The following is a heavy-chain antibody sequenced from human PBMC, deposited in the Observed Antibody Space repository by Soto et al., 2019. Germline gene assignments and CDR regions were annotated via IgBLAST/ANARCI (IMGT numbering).Heavy chain of an antibody. CDR2: ISAYNGNT. CDR1: GYTFTSYG. CDR3: ARDIRSSSNHYYFYGMDV. V-gene: IGHV1-18*01. J-gene: IGHJ6*02. Sequence: QVQLVQSGAEVKKPGASVKVSCKASGYTFTSYGISWVRQAPGQGLEWMGWISAYNGNTNYAQKLQGRVTMTTDTSKSTAYMELRRLRSDDTAVYYCARDIRSSSNHYYFYGMDVWGQGTTVTVSS. D-gene: IGHD6-13*01.